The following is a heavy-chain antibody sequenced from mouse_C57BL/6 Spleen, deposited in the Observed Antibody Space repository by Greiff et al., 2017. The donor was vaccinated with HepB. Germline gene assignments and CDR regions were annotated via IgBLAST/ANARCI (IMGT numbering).Heavy chain of an antibody. V-gene: IGHV1-69*01. CDR1: GYTFPSYW. J-gene: IGHJ2*01. CDR2: IDPSDSYT. Sequence: VQLQQSGAELVMPGASVKLSCKASGYTFPSYWMHWVKQRPGQGLEWIGEIDPSDSYTNYNQKFKGKSTLTVDKSSSTAYMQLSSLTSEDSAVYYCAREDWEGDYFDYWGQGTTLTVSS. CDR3: AREDWEGDYFDY. D-gene: IGHD4-1*01.